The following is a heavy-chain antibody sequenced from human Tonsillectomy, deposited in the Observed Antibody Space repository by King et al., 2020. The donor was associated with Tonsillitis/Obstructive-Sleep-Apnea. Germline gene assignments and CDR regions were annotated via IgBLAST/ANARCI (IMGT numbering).Heavy chain of an antibody. J-gene: IGHJ4*02. V-gene: IGHV3-11*01. CDR2: ISSASSTI. CDR1: GFTFSDYY. Sequence: VQLVESGGGLVKPGGSLRLSCAASGFTFSDYYMTWIRQAPGKGLEWVSYISSASSTIYYADSVKGRFTISRDNAKNSLYLQMNSLRAEDTAVYYCARESRVDTAMVGGDYWGQGTLVTVSS. D-gene: IGHD5-18*01. CDR3: ARESRVDTAMVGGDY.